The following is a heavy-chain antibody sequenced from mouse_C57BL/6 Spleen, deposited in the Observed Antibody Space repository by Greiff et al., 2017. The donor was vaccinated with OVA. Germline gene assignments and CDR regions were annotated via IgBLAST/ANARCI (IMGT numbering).Heavy chain of an antibody. Sequence: QVQLKESGPGLVAPSQSLSITCTVSGFSLTSYAISWVRQPPGKGLEWLGVIWTGGGTNSNSALKSRLSISKDNSKSQVFLKMNSLQTDDTARYYCASIYYYGSSPHYYAMDYWGQGTSVTVSS. D-gene: IGHD1-1*01. V-gene: IGHV2-9-1*01. CDR2: IWTGGGT. J-gene: IGHJ4*01. CDR3: ASIYYYGSSPHYYAMDY. CDR1: GFSLTSYA.